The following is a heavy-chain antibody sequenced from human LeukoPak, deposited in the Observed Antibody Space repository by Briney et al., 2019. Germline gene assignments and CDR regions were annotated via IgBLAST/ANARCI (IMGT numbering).Heavy chain of an antibody. CDR1: GGSFSGYY. Sequence: SETLSLTCAVYGGSFSGYYWSWIRQPPGKGLEWIGYIYYSGSTNYNPSLKSRVTISVDTSKNQFSLKLSSVTAADTAVYYCAREELTYYFDYWGQGTLVTVSS. D-gene: IGHD1-7*01. J-gene: IGHJ4*02. CDR3: AREELTYYFDY. CDR2: IYYSGST. V-gene: IGHV4-59*01.